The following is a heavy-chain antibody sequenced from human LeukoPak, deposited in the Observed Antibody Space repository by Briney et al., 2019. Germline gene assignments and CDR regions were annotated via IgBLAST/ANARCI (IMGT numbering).Heavy chain of an antibody. CDR2: TAGDT. CDR3: ARTPRRCSGGSCYSFDY. V-gene: IGHV3-13*01. J-gene: IGHJ4*02. Sequence: TAGDTYYPGSVKGRFTISRENAKNSLCLQMNSLRAGDTAVYYCARTPRRCSGGSCYSFDYWGQGTLVTVSS. D-gene: IGHD2-15*01.